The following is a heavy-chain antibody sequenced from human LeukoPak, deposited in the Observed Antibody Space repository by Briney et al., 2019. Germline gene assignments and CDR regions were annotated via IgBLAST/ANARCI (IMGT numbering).Heavy chain of an antibody. J-gene: IGHJ5*02. CDR1: GYTFTAYY. Sequence: ASVKVSCKASGYTFTAYYIHWVRQAPGHGPEWMGWINPNTGGRSFAQNFQGRVTLTRDTSISVAYMELSSLRSDDTATYYCARSYSGSHYWWFDPWGQGTLVTVSS. CDR3: ARSYSGSHYWWFDP. V-gene: IGHV1-2*02. CDR2: INPNTGGR. D-gene: IGHD1-26*01.